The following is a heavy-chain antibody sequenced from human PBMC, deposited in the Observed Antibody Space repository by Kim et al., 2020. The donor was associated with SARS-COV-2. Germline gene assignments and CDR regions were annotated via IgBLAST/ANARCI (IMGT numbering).Heavy chain of an antibody. CDR2: IYYSGST. D-gene: IGHD5-18*01. Sequence: SETLSLTCTVSGGSISSSSYYWGWIRQPPGKGLEWIGSIYYSGSTYYNPSLKSRVTISVDTSKNQFSLKLSSVTAADTAVYYCARHKGYSYGYGGMDVWGQGTTVTVSS. J-gene: IGHJ6*02. CDR1: GGSISSSSYY. V-gene: IGHV4-39*01. CDR3: ARHKGYSYGYGGMDV.